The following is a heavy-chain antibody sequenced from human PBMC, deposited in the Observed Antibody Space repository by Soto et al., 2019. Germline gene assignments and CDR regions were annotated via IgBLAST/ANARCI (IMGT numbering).Heavy chain of an antibody. Sequence: SETLSLTCTVSGGSISSSSYYWGWIRQPPGKGLEWIGSIYYSGSTYYNPSLKSRVTISVDTSKNQFSLKLSSVTAADTAVYYCASTHCSSTSCYWSALVYWGQGTLVTVSS. CDR2: IYYSGST. CDR1: GGSISSSSYY. J-gene: IGHJ4*02. D-gene: IGHD2-2*01. V-gene: IGHV4-39*01. CDR3: ASTHCSSTSCYWSALVY.